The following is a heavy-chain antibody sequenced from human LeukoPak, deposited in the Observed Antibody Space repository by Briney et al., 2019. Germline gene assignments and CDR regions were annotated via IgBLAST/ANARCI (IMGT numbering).Heavy chain of an antibody. J-gene: IGHJ4*02. CDR3: ARRVVAATLDY. D-gene: IGHD2-15*01. V-gene: IGHV3-23*01. CDR2: LSVGGGLT. Sequence: PGGSLRLSCKASGFTFINYAMTWVRQAPEKGLEWVSGLSVGGGLTYYAGSVKGRFTISRDTSTNTLYLQMNSLRAEDTAVYYCARRVVAATLDYWGQGTLVTVSS. CDR1: GFTFINYA.